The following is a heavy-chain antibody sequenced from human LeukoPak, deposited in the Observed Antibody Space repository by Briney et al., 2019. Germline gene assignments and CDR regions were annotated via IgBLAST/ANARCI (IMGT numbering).Heavy chain of an antibody. V-gene: IGHV3-30*18. Sequence: GRSLRLSCAAPGFTFSSYGMHWVRQAPGKGLEWVAVISYDGSNKYYADSVKGRFTISRDNSKNTLYLQMNSLRAEDTAVYYCAKVGATDNPFDYWGQGTLVTVSS. D-gene: IGHD1-26*01. CDR3: AKVGATDNPFDY. CDR1: GFTFSSYG. J-gene: IGHJ4*02. CDR2: ISYDGSNK.